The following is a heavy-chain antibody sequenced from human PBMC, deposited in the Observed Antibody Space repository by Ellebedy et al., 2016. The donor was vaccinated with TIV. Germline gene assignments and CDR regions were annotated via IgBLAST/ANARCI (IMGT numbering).Heavy chain of an antibody. CDR3: ARDGIDCVGEFCYYGMDV. J-gene: IGHJ6*02. Sequence: GGSLRLSCAASGFTFSSYAMSWVRQAPGKGLEWVSAISGSGGSTYYADSVKGRLSISRDNAKNSLYLQMNSLRAEDTAVYYCARDGIDCVGEFCYYGMDVWGQGTTVTVSS. V-gene: IGHV3-23*01. CDR1: GFTFSSYA. CDR2: ISGSGGST. D-gene: IGHD3-10*01.